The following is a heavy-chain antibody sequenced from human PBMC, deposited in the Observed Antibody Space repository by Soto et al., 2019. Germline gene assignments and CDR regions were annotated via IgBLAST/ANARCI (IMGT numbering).Heavy chain of an antibody. CDR2: VYHAGDT. CDR1: GGTVASSHW. Sequence: SETLSLTCGVSGGTVASSHWWSWVRQSPGRGLEWIGNVYHAGDTNFNPSLQSRVTFSVDKSNNQFSLRLTSVTAADTAVYFCAREIVTAGGNNYFDPWGPGTLVTVSS. V-gene: IGHV4-4*02. D-gene: IGHD2-21*02. CDR3: AREIVTAGGNNYFDP. J-gene: IGHJ5*02.